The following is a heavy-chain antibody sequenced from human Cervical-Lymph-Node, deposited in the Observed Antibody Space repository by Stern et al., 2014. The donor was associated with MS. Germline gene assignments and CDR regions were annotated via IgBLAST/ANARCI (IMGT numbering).Heavy chain of an antibody. CDR1: GFTFSSYG. D-gene: IGHD5-24*01. CDR2: AWYDGSTA. CDR3: ARGHIPYAYNYLFDY. J-gene: IGHJ4*02. Sequence: VESGTSLRLSCAASGFTFSSYGMHWVRQAPGKGLEWVALAWYDGSTAYYTNSVKGRFTISRDNSKNTLSLQINSLTAEDTAVYYCARGHIPYAYNYLFDYWGQGTLVTVSS. V-gene: IGHV3-33*01.